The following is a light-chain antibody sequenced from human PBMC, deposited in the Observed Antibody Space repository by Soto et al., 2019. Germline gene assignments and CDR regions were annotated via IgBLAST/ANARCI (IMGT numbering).Light chain of an antibody. J-gene: IGKJ1*01. V-gene: IGKV1-5*01. CDR2: DAS. CDR3: QQYNTFWT. CDR1: QSIGGF. Sequence: DIQMTQSPSSLSVSVGDRVTITCRASQSIGGFLNWYQQKPGKAPKLLIYDASSLESGVPSRVSGSGSGTEFTLTISSLQPDDFATYYCQQYNTFWTFGPGTKVDIK.